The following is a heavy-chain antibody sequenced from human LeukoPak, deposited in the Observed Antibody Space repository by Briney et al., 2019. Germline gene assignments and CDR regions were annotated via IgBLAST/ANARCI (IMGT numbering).Heavy chain of an antibody. CDR3: ARGDYYDSSGYNYYYYYMDV. J-gene: IGHJ6*03. CDR1: GNSISSGDNY. Sequence: SETLSLTCTVSGNSISSGDNYWSWIRQPAGKGLEWIGRIYTSGSTNYNPSLKSRVTISGDTSKNQFSLRLSSVTAADTAVYYCARGDYYDSSGYNYYYYYMDVWGKGTTVTVSS. V-gene: IGHV4-61*02. D-gene: IGHD3-22*01. CDR2: IYTSGST.